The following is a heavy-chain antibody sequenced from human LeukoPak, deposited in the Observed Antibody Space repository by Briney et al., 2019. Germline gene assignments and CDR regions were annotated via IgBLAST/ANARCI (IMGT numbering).Heavy chain of an antibody. D-gene: IGHD3-22*01. J-gene: IGHJ4*02. CDR1: GGSFSGYY. CDR2: INHSGST. CDR3: AVETGNFGYWSDY. V-gene: IGHV4-34*01. Sequence: SETLSLTCAVYGGSFSGYYWSWIRQPPGKGLEWIGEINHSGSTNYNPSLKSRVTISVDTSKNQFSLKLSSVTAADTAVYYCAVETGNFGYWSDYWGQGTLVTVSS.